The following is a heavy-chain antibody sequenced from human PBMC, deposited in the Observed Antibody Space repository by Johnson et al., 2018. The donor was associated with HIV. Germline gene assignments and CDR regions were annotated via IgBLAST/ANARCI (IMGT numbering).Heavy chain of an antibody. J-gene: IGHJ3*02. D-gene: IGHD4-17*01. Sequence: QVQLVESGGGVVQPGRSLRLSCAASGFTFSSYAMHWVRQAPGKGLEWVAVIYSGGSTYYADSVKGRFSISRDKSKNTLYLQMNSLRADDTALYYCAKDKSGDYPYDAFDIWGQGTMVTVSS. CDR3: AKDKSGDYPYDAFDI. CDR2: IYSGGST. V-gene: IGHV3-NL1*01. CDR1: GFTFSSYA.